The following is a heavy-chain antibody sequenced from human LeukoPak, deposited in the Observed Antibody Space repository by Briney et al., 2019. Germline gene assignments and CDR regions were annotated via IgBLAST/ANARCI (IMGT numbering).Heavy chain of an antibody. J-gene: IGHJ4*02. V-gene: IGHV4-59*08. D-gene: IGHD2-21*01. CDR3: ARHSANSLGDYWDY. CDR1: GGSFNNYY. CDR2: IHYSGRT. Sequence: SETLSLTCTVSGGSFNNYYWIWIRQPPGKGLEWIGYIHYSGRTNYNPPLKSRVAISVDTSKNQFSPKLSSVTAADTAGYYCARHSANSLGDYWDYGGQGTLVTVSS.